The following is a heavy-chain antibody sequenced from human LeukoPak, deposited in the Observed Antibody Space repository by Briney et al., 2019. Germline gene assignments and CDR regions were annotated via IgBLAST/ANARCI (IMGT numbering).Heavy chain of an antibody. CDR3: AKGATAVVVVAATFDY. CDR2: ISPSGGST. D-gene: IGHD2-15*01. CDR1: GFTFSSYA. J-gene: IGHJ4*02. V-gene: IGHV3-23*01. Sequence: GGSLRLSCAASGFTFSSYAMSWVRQAPGEGLEWVSTISPSGGSTFYADSVKGRFTISRDNSKNTLYLQMNSLRAEDTAVYYCAKGATAVVVVAATFDYWGQGTLVTVSS.